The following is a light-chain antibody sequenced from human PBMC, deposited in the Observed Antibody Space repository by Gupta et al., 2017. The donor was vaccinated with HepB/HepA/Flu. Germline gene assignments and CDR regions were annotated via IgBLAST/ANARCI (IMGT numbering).Light chain of an antibody. CDR1: QSVNSH. CDR3: QQRSNWPIT. Sequence: EIVLTQSPATRSLSPGESATLSCRASQSVNSHLAWYQQKPGQAPRLLIYDTSNRAAGIPARFSGSGSGTDFTLTISGLEPEDFAVYYCQQRSNWPITFGQVTRLEIK. J-gene: IGKJ5*01. V-gene: IGKV3-11*01. CDR2: DTS.